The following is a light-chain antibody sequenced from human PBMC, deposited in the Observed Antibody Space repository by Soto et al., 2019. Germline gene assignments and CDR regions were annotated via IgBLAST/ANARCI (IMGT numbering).Light chain of an antibody. J-gene: IGKJ1*01. CDR1: QSVSTS. CDR2: DPS. CDR3: QQRSDWPWT. V-gene: IGKV3-11*01. Sequence: EIVLTQSPATLSLSPGERATLSCRASQSVSTSLAWYHQKPGQAPRLLIYDPSNKATGIPARFSGSGSGTDFTLTISSLEPEDFAVYYCQQRSDWPWTFGQGTQVEIK.